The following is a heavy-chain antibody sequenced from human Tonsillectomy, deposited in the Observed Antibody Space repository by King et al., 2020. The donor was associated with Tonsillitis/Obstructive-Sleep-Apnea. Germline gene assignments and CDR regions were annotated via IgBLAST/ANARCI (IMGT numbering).Heavy chain of an antibody. CDR1: GYSFTSYW. CDR2: IDPSDSYT. J-gene: IGHJ6*03. CDR3: ARRQYYYDSSGQGYYYYYYMDV. D-gene: IGHD3-22*01. Sequence: DVQLVESGAEVKKPGESLRISCKGSGYSFTSYWISWVRQMPGKGLEWMGRIDPSDSYTNYSPSFQGHVTISADKSISTAYLHWSSLKASDTAMYYCARRQYYYDSSGQGYYYYYYMDVWGKGTTVTVSS. V-gene: IGHV5-10-1*01.